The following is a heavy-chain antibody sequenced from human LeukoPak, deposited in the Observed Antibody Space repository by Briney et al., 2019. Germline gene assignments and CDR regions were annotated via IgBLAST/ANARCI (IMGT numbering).Heavy chain of an antibody. V-gene: IGHV3-11*05. CDR1: GCTFSDYY. J-gene: IGHJ4*02. CDR2: ISKSGGDT. CDR3: ARVRQSGSPLDY. D-gene: IGHD1-26*01. Sequence: GGSLRLSCAASGCTFSDYYMIWIRQAPGKGLEWVSYISKSGGDTNYADSVKGRFTISRDNGKNSLYLQMNSLRAEDTAVYYCARVRQSGSPLDYWGQGTLVSVSS.